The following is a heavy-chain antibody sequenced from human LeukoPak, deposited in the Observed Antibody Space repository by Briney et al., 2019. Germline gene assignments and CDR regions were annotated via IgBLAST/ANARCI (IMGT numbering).Heavy chain of an antibody. V-gene: IGHV3-21*01. Sequence: PGGSLRLSCAASGFTFSSYSMNWVRQAPGKGLEWVSSISSSSSYIYYADSVKGRFTISRDNAKNSLYLQMNSLRAEDTAVYYCARVGDTAMVTNYYYYYMDVWGKGTTVTVSS. D-gene: IGHD5-18*01. CDR1: GFTFSSYS. J-gene: IGHJ6*03. CDR2: ISSSSSYI. CDR3: ARVGDTAMVTNYYYYYMDV.